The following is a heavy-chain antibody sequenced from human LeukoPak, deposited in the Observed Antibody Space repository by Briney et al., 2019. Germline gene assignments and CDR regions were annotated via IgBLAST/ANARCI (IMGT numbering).Heavy chain of an antibody. CDR3: ARDPYGSGSFLDY. CDR2: ISSSGSTI. D-gene: IGHD3-10*01. J-gene: IGHJ4*02. Sequence: GGSLRLSCAASGFTFSDYYMSWIRQAPGKGLEWVSYISSSGSTIYYADSVKGRFTISRDNAKNSMYLQMTSLRAEDTAVYYCARDPYGSGSFLDYWGQGTLVTVSS. CDR1: GFTFSDYY. V-gene: IGHV3-11*04.